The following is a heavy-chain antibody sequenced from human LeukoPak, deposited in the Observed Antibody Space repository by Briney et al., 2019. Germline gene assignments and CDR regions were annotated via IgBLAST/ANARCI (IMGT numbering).Heavy chain of an antibody. J-gene: IGHJ3*02. D-gene: IGHD2-2*01. CDR1: GGSISSYY. Sequence: SETLSLTCTVSGGSISSYYWSWIRQPPGKGPEWIGYIYYSGSTNYNPSLKSRVTISVDTSKNQFSLKLTSVTAADTAVYYCARDGGRTSSDAVEIWGQGTMVIVSS. V-gene: IGHV4-59*12. CDR2: IYYSGST. CDR3: ARDGGRTSSDAVEI.